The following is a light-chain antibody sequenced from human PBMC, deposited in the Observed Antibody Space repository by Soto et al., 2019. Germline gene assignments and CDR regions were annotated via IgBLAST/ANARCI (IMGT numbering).Light chain of an antibody. CDR2: DVS. Sequence: QSVLTPPASVSGSPGQSITISCTGTSSDVGGYNYVSWYQQHPGKAPKLMIYDVSNRPSGVSNRFSGSKSGNTASLTISGRQAEDEADYYCSSYTSSSTQVFGGWTKLTVL. CDR3: SSYTSSSTQV. V-gene: IGLV2-14*01. CDR1: SSDVGGYNY. J-gene: IGLJ2*01.